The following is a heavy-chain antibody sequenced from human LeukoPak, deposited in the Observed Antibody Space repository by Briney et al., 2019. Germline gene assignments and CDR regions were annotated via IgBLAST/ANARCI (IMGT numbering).Heavy chain of an antibody. D-gene: IGHD6-19*01. Sequence: PGGSLILSCAASGFTLTGNSMSWVRQAPGKGLEWVSGVYSGGSTYYADSVKGRFTISRDNSKNTLYLQMNSLRAEDTAVYYCARAAYSGGWYESYFDYWGQGTLVTVSS. CDR1: GFTLTGNS. CDR2: VYSGGST. J-gene: IGHJ4*02. CDR3: ARAAYSGGWYESYFDY. V-gene: IGHV3-66*01.